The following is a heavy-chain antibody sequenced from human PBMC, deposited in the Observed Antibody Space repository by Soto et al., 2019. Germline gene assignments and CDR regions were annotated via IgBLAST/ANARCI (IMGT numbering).Heavy chain of an antibody. J-gene: IGHJ6*02. D-gene: IGHD6-19*01. CDR3: ARESFTSGWTDSSYGMDV. V-gene: IGHV3-11*01. CDR1: GFTFSDYY. CDR2: ISGSSTAK. Sequence: QMQLVESGGGLVKPGGSLRLSCVASGFTFSDYYMTWIRQAPGKGLECVSHISGSSTAKYYADSVRGRFTISRDNAKNSLFLQMNSLRAEDTAMYYCARESFTSGWTDSSYGMDVWGQGTTVTVSS.